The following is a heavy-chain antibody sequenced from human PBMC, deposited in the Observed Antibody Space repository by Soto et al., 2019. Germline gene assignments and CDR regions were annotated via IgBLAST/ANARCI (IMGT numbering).Heavy chain of an antibody. D-gene: IGHD3-16*01. V-gene: IGHV1-8*01. CDR3: ARGLSRIMITFGGVDAFDI. Sequence: ASVKVSCKASGYTFTSYDINWVRQATGQGLEWMGWMNPNSGNTGYAQKFQGRVTMTRNTSISTAYMELSSLRSEDTAVYYCARGLSRIMITFGGVDAFDIWGQGTMVTVSS. J-gene: IGHJ3*02. CDR1: GYTFTSYD. CDR2: MNPNSGNT.